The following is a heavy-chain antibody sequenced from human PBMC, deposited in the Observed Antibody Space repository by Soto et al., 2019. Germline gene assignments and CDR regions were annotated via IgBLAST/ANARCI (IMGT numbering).Heavy chain of an antibody. Sequence: SETLSLTCTVSGGSISSSYWGWIRQPPGKGLEWVGSIYYLGNTYYNPSLAGRVTISVDTSKNQFSLKLSSVTAADTAVYYCARERFDCSSTSCYGDAFDIWGQGTMVTVSS. CDR3: ARERFDCSSTSCYGDAFDI. D-gene: IGHD2-2*01. J-gene: IGHJ3*02. CDR1: GGSISSSY. CDR2: IYYLGNT. V-gene: IGHV4-39*07.